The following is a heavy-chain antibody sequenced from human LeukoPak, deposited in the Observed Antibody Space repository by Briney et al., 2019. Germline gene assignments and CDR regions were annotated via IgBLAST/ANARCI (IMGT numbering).Heavy chain of an antibody. V-gene: IGHV4-59*01. Sequence: SETLSLTCTVSGGSTNGYYWSWIRQPPGKGLEWIGYIRYSGTTNYSPSLKSRATISVDTSKNQFSLNLISVTAADTAIYYCARVSSGGYFHTYYFDYWGQGTLVTVSS. CDR2: IRYSGTT. CDR1: GGSTNGYY. CDR3: ARVSSGGYFHTYYFDY. D-gene: IGHD3-22*01. J-gene: IGHJ4*02.